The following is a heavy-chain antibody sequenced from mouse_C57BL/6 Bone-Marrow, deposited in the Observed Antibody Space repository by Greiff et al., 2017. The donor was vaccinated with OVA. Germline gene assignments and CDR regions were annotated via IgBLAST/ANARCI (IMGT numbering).Heavy chain of an antibody. CDR1: GFNIKDDY. D-gene: IGHD2-4*01. V-gene: IGHV14-4*01. CDR2: IDPENGDT. Sequence: EVQLQQSGAELVRPGASVKLSCTASGFNIKDDYMHWVQQRPEQGLEWIGWIDPENGDTEYASKFQGLGTISTDTFSNTAYLQLSSLTSEDTAVYYCTTFDYDVGFAYWGQGTLVTVSA. CDR3: TTFDYDVGFAY. J-gene: IGHJ3*01.